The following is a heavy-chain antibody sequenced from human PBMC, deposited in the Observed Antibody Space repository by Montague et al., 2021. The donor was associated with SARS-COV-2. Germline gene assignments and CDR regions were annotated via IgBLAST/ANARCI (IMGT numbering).Heavy chain of an antibody. Sequence: SETLSLTCTVSGGSISSYYWSWIRQPPGKGLEWIGYIYYSGSTNYNPSLTSRVTISVDTSTNQFSLKLSSVTAADTAVYYCAREWVSYYDSSGYGAAFDIWGQGTMVTVSS. CDR2: IYYSGST. V-gene: IGHV4-59*01. CDR1: GGSISSYY. J-gene: IGHJ3*02. CDR3: AREWVSYYDSSGYGAAFDI. D-gene: IGHD3-22*01.